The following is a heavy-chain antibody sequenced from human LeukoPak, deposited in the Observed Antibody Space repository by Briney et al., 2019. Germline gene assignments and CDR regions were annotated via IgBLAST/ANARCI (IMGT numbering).Heavy chain of an antibody. J-gene: IGHJ4*02. CDR2: ISHRGST. Sequence: ASETLSLTCTVSGYSISNGYYWGWIRQPPGKGLEWVGSISHRGSTYYNPSLRSRITISLDRSKQKLSLKLTSVTAADTAVYFCARGAEYYAIWRGYAGYSDYWGQGISVTVSS. V-gene: IGHV4-38-2*02. CDR1: GYSISNGYY. D-gene: IGHD3-3*01. CDR3: ARGAEYYAIWRGYAGYSDY.